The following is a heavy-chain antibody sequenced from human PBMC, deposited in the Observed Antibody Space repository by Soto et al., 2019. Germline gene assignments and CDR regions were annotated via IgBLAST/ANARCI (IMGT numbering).Heavy chain of an antibody. CDR3: ARVVYFDRSAYGL. V-gene: IGHV3-21*01. J-gene: IGHJ3*01. D-gene: IGHD3-22*01. Sequence: LRLSCAASGFSFSGYNMSWVRQAPGKGLEWVSSISGDSNYIYYADSVQGRFTISRDNAKNSVYLQMNSLRAEDTAVYYCARVVYFDRSAYGLWGQGTMVTVSS. CDR2: ISGDSNYI. CDR1: GFSFSGYN.